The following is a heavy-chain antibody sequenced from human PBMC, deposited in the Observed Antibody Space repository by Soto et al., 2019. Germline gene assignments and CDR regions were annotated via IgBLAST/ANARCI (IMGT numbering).Heavy chain of an antibody. D-gene: IGHD2-21*02. CDR2: ISVSVGST. J-gene: IGHJ4*02. V-gene: IGHV3-23*01. CDR1: GFPFAPST. CDR3: AKRDVPHSTSNAYFYDH. Sequence: GGSLRLSCGVSGFPFAPSTMSWVRQAPGKGLEWVSTISVSVGSTYSADSVQGRFTVSSDISDNTLFLRMTSLTADDTAVYFCAKRDVPHSTSNAYFYDHWGRGVLVTVSS.